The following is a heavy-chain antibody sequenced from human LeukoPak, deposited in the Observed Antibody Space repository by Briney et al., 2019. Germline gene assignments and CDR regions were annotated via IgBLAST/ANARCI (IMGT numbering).Heavy chain of an antibody. J-gene: IGHJ1*01. Sequence: GGSLRLSCAASGFTLSGYWMHWVRQAPGKGLVWVSRIKSDGSTNYADSVKGRSTISRDNAKNTVSLQMNSLRAEDTGVYYCARAPSEIGGSYPAYFRHWGQGTLVTVSS. V-gene: IGHV3-74*01. CDR1: GFTLSGYW. D-gene: IGHD3-22*01. CDR2: IKSDGST. CDR3: ARAPSEIGGSYPAYFRH.